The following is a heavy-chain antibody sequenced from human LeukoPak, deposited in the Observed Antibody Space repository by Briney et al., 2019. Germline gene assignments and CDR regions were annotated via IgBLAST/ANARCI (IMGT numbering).Heavy chain of an antibody. J-gene: IGHJ4*02. Sequence: SETLSLTCAVYGGSFSGYYWSWIRQPPGKGLEWIGEINHSGSTNYNPSLKSRVTISVDTSKNQFSLKLSSVTAADTAVYYCARGLLLTMVRGVIITSPFFDYWGQGTLVTVSS. D-gene: IGHD3-10*01. CDR3: ARGLLLTMVRGVIITSPFFDY. V-gene: IGHV4-34*01. CDR1: GGSFSGYY. CDR2: INHSGST.